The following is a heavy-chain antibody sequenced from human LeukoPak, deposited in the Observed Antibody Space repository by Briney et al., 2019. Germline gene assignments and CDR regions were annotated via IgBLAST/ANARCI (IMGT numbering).Heavy chain of an antibody. CDR2: INQDGSEK. J-gene: IGHJ4*02. CDR1: GFTFRSYW. V-gene: IGHV3-7*03. Sequence: GGSLRLSCAASGFTFRSYWMSWVRQAPGKGLEWVANINQDGSEKNFVDSVKGRFSISRDNAENSLYLQMNSLRVEDTAFYYCAKDNRRHYTSGPNPDSLHWGQGALVTVSS. CDR3: AKDNRRHYTSGPNPDSLH. D-gene: IGHD6-19*01.